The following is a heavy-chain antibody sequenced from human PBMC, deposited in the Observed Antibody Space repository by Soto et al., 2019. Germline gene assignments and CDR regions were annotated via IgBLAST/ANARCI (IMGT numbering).Heavy chain of an antibody. D-gene: IGHD3-22*01. V-gene: IGHV1-69*06. J-gene: IGHJ2*01. CDR2: IIPIFGTE. Sequence: QVELVQSGAEVKKPGSSVKVSCQASEDTFRNYAISWVRQAPGHGLQRMGGIIPIFGTENYAQKFKGRVTITADTSANTVYLELSSLRSEDTAVYYCASTKYDSSAYYYWYLGLWGRGTLVTVSS. CDR3: ASTKYDSSAYYYWYLGL. CDR1: EDTFRNYA.